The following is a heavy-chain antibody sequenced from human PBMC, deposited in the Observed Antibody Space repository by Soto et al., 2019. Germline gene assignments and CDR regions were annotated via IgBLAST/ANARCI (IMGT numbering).Heavy chain of an antibody. CDR3: ATSFNDYGDYVYAFDI. J-gene: IGHJ3*02. CDR1: GGSISSSSYY. V-gene: IGHV4-39*01. Sequence: SETLSLTCTVSGGSISSSSYYWGWIRQPPGKGLEWIGSIYYSGSTYYNPSLKSRVTISVDTSKNQFSLKLSSVTAADTAVYYCATSFNDYGDYVYAFDIWGQGTMVTVSS. CDR2: IYYSGST. D-gene: IGHD4-17*01.